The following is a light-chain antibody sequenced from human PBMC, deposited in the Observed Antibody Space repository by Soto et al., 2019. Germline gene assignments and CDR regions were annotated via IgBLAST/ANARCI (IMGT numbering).Light chain of an antibody. CDR1: QSVSSY. J-gene: IGKJ1*01. Sequence: DIVLTQSPGTLSLSPGERATLSCRASQSVSSYLAWYQQKPGQAPRLLIYDASNRATGIPARFSGSGSGTDFTLTISSLEPEDFAVYYCQQRSNWPGTFGQGTKVDI. CDR3: QQRSNWPGT. V-gene: IGKV3-11*01. CDR2: DAS.